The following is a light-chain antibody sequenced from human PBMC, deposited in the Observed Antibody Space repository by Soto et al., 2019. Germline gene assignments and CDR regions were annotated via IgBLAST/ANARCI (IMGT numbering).Light chain of an antibody. CDR3: QQYSSYSWT. Sequence: DIQMTQSPSTLSASIGDRVTITCRASESISNWLAWYQEKPGKAPKRLIYDASSLESGVPSRFSGSGSGTEFTLTISSLQPDDFATYHCQQYSSYSWTFGQGTKVDIK. J-gene: IGKJ1*01. CDR1: ESISNW. CDR2: DAS. V-gene: IGKV1-5*01.